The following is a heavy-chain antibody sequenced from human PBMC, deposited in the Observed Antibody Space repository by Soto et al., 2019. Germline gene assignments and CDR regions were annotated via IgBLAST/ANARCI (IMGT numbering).Heavy chain of an antibody. CDR3: AHIVVAGLGYYFDY. CDR2: IYWDDDK. D-gene: IGHD6-19*01. J-gene: IGHJ4*02. Sequence: QITLKESGPTLVKPTQTLTLTCTFSGFSLSSTRMAVGWIRQPPGKALEWLALIYWDDDKRYSPFLKSRLTLXXXNXXNQVVLTMSNMDPVDTARYYCAHIVVAGLGYYFDYWGQGTLVTVSS. CDR1: GFSLSSTRMA. V-gene: IGHV2-5*02.